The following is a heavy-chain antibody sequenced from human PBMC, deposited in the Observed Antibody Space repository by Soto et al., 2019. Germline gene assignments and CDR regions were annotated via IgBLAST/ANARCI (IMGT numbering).Heavy chain of an antibody. J-gene: IGHJ4*02. Sequence: QVQLQESGPGLVKPSETLSLTCTVSGGSVSSGSYYWSWIRQPPGKGLEWLGYIYYIGSTNYNPSLMSLVNISVDTSKNQFSLTPSSVTAADTAVYYGARVERSGYLSIDYWGQGSLVTVSS. D-gene: IGHD3-3*01. CDR1: GGSVSSGSYY. CDR2: IYYIGST. V-gene: IGHV4-61*01. CDR3: ARVERSGYLSIDY.